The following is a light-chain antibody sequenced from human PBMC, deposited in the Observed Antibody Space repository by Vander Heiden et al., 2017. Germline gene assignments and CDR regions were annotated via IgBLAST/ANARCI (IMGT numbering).Light chain of an antibody. CDR3: QTWDSSTVV. V-gene: IGLV3-1*01. CDR2: QDS. Sequence: YELTQPPSVSVSPGQPASITCSGDKMGDKYACWYQQKPGQSPVLVIYQDSRRPSGIPERFSGSNSGNTATLTISGTQAMDEADYYGQTWDSSTVVFGGGTKLTVL. CDR1: KMGDKY. J-gene: IGLJ2*01.